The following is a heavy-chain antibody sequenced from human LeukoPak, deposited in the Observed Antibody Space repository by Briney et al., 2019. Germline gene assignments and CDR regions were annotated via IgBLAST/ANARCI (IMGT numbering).Heavy chain of an antibody. CDR3: AREADYGDYTDY. CDR1: GFTFSSYG. Sequence: GGSLRLSCAASGFTFSSYGMHWVRQALGKGLEWVGTISHDGSFEFYADSVKGRFTISRDNSKNTLYLQMNSLRAEDTAVYYCAREADYGDYTDYWGQGTLVTVSS. D-gene: IGHD4-17*01. J-gene: IGHJ4*02. CDR2: ISHDGSFE. V-gene: IGHV3-30*03.